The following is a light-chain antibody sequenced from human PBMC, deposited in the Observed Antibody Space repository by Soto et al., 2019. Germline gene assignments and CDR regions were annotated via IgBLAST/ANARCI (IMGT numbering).Light chain of an antibody. V-gene: IGKV1-33*01. CDR3: QHYHNLPPFT. CDR2: GAS. CDR1: QDIRNS. Sequence: DIQMTQSPSSLSASVGARVSITCQASQDIRNSLSWFQHRTGTAPKLLIYGASYLETGVPSRFRVSGSGTDFALTITSRQPEDTATYYCQHYHNLPPFTFGPGTIVDLK. J-gene: IGKJ3*01.